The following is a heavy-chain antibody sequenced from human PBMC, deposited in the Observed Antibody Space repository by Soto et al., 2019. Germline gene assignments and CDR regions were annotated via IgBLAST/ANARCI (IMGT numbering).Heavy chain of an antibody. CDR3: ARSHSYGYSVGMDV. CDR1: GYTFTSYG. V-gene: IGHV1-18*04. Sequence: EASVKVSCKASGYTFTSYGISWVRQAPGQGLEWMGWISAYNGNTNYAQKLQGRVTITTDTSTSTAYMELRSLRSDDTAVYYCARSHSYGYSVGMDVWGQGTTVTVSS. CDR2: ISAYNGNT. D-gene: IGHD5-18*01. J-gene: IGHJ6*02.